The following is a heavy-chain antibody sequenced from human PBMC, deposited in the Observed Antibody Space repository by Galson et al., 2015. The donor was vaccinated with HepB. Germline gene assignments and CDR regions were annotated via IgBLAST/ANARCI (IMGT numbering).Heavy chain of an antibody. J-gene: IGHJ4*02. CDR3: ARGSKHYYGSGSYYPILDS. CDR2: IWYDGSNR. Sequence: SLRLSCAASGFSFRTNGMHWVRQAPGKGLEWVAVIWYDGSNRNYADSVTGRFTISRDNPKNTLSLQLNSLRPEDTSIYYCARGSKHYYGSGSYYPILDSWGQGTLVTVSS. CDR1: GFSFRTNG. D-gene: IGHD3-10*01. V-gene: IGHV3-33*08.